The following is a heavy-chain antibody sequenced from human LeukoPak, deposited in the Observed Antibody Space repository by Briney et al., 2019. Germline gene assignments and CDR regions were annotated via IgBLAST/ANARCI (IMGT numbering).Heavy chain of an antibody. CDR2: IYYSGST. D-gene: IGHD4-17*01. V-gene: IGHV4-59*01. CDR3: AREYGDYSFDY. Sequence: PSETLSLTCTVSGGSISSYYWSWIRQLPGKGLEWIGYIYYSGSTNYNPSLKSRVTISVDTSKNQFSLKLSSVTAADTAVYYCAREYGDYSFDYWGQGILVTVSS. CDR1: GGSISSYY. J-gene: IGHJ4*02.